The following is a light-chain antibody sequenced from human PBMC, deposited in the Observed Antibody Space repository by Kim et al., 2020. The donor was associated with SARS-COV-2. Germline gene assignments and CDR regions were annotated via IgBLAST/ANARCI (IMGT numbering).Light chain of an antibody. J-gene: IGKJ1*01. CDR3: QQYNDYAT. CDR1: RPISTW. V-gene: IGKV1-5*03. Sequence: SASVGDTVTIPCRAGRPISTWLAWYQQKSGKVPKLLIYKASSLESGVSSRFSGSGSGTEFTLTINSLQPDDFATYYCQQYNDYATFGQGTKVDIK. CDR2: KAS.